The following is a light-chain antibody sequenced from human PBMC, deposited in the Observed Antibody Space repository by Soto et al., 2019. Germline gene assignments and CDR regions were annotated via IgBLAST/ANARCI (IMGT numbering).Light chain of an antibody. CDR3: QQRSNWPPIT. J-gene: IGKJ5*01. Sequence: EIVMPQSPGTLSLSPGERATLSCRASQSVSSSYLAWYQQKPGQAPRLLIYGASNRATGIPARFSGSGSGTDFTLTISSLEPEDFAVYYCQQRSNWPPITFGQGTRLEIK. CDR1: QSVSSSY. CDR2: GAS. V-gene: IGKV3D-20*02.